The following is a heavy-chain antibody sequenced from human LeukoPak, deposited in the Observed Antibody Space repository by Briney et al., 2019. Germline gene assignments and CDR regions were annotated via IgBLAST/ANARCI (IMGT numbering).Heavy chain of an antibody. D-gene: IGHD3-22*01. CDR2: ISSSSSYI. CDR1: GFTFSSYS. Sequence: GGSLRLSCAASGFTFSSYSMNWVRQAPGKGLEWVSSISSSSSYIYYADSVKGRFTISRDNAKNSLYLQMNGLRAEDTAVYYCARDGDSSGYYSTLDYWGQGTLVTVSS. CDR3: ARDGDSSGYYSTLDY. J-gene: IGHJ4*02. V-gene: IGHV3-21*01.